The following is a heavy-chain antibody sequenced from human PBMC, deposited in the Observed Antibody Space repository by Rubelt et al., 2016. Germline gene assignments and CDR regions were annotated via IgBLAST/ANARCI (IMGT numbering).Heavy chain of an antibody. CDR1: GLTFSAHA. CDR3: ANLSW. V-gene: IGHV3-23*01. Sequence: EVQLLESGGGLVQPGGSMRLSCAASGLTFSAHALSWVRQAPGKGLEWVSGITASGATTYYADAVKGRFIISRAISKNTLYLQMNSLRAEDTAKYYCANLSWWGRGTQVSV. J-gene: IGHJ1*01. CDR2: ITASGATT. D-gene: IGHD5/OR15-5a*01.